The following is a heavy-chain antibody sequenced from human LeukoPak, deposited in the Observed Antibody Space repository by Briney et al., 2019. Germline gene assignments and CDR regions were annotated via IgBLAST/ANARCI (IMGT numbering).Heavy chain of an antibody. D-gene: IGHD6-6*01. CDR1: GGSFTGYY. V-gene: IGHV4-34*01. CDR2: INHSGST. J-gene: IGHJ4*02. CDR3: ARRQLVRVFNY. Sequence: SETLSVTCAVYGGSFTGYYWSWIRQPRGKGLEWIGEINHSGSTNYNPSLKSRVTISVDTSKNQFSLKLSSVTAADTAVYYCARRQLVRVFNYWGQGTLVTVSS.